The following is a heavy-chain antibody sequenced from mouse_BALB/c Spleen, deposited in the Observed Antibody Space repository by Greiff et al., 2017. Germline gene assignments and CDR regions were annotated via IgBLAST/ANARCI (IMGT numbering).Heavy chain of an antibody. CDR3: ARQDGDYWFAY. CDR2: INSNGGST. CDR1: GFTFSSYY. J-gene: IGHJ3*01. V-gene: IGHV5-6-2*01. D-gene: IGHD2-13*01. Sequence: EVKVEESGGDLVKPGGSLKLSCAASGFTFSSYYMSWVRQTPEKRLELVAAINSNGGSTYYPDTVKGRFTISRDNAKNTLYLQMSSLKSEDTALYYCARQDGDYWFAYWGQGTLVTVSA.